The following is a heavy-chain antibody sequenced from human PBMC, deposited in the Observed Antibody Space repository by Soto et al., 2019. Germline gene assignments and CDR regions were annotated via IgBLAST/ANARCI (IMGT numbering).Heavy chain of an antibody. CDR3: XXXXXXXXXXXXGXFDY. Sequence: QLQLQESGPGLVKPSETLSLTCTVSGGSISSSSYYWGXXXQPPGKGLEWIGSIYYSGSTYYNPSLXXXXXXXXXXXXXXXXXXXXXXXXXXXXXXXXXXXXXXXXXXXXGXFDYWGQGTLVTVSS. CDR1: GGSISSSSYY. CDR2: IYYSGST. J-gene: IGHJ4*02. V-gene: IGHV4-39*01.